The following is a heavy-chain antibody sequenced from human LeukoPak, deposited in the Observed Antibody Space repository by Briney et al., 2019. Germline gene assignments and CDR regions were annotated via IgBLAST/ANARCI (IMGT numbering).Heavy chain of an antibody. J-gene: IGHJ5*02. D-gene: IGHD6-19*01. V-gene: IGHV4-4*07. Sequence: SETLSLTCTVSGASTSSYYWSWIRQPAGKGLEWIGRIYTSGSTNYNPSLKSRVTMSVDTSKNQFSLKLSSVTAADTAVYYCARDGVAVAGQPYNWFDPWGQGTLVTVSS. CDR1: GASTSSYY. CDR2: IYTSGST. CDR3: ARDGVAVAGQPYNWFDP.